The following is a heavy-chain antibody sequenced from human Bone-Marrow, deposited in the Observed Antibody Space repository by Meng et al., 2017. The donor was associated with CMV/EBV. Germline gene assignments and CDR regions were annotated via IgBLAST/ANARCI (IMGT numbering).Heavy chain of an antibody. Sequence: ASVKVSCKAPGATFNNYAFSWVRQAPGQGLEWMGWISAYNGNTNYAQKLQGRVTMTTDTSTSTAYMELRSLRSDDTAVYYCARDTRITGTTGPMRSWGQGTLVTVSS. D-gene: IGHD1-7*01. CDR1: GATFNNYA. CDR2: ISAYNGNT. V-gene: IGHV1-18*01. J-gene: IGHJ4*02. CDR3: ARDTRITGTTGPMRS.